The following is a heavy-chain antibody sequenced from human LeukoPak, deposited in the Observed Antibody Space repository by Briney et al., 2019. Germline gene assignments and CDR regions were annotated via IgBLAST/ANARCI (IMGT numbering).Heavy chain of an antibody. J-gene: IGHJ4*02. V-gene: IGHV3-30*04. CDR3: APRPTRLLVIPFFDY. CDR1: GFTFSSYA. D-gene: IGHD1-26*01. Sequence: GGSLRLSCAASGFTFSSYAMHWVRQAPGKGLEWVAVISYDGSNKYYADSVKGRFTISRDNSKNTLYLQMNSLRAEDTAVYYCAPRPTRLLVIPFFDYWAREPWSPSPQ. CDR2: ISYDGSNK.